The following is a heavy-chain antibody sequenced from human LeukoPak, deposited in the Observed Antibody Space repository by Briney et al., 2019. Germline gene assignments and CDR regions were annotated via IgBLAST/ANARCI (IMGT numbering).Heavy chain of an antibody. Sequence: ASVKVSCRASGYTFTGYYMHWVRQAPGQGLERMGWMNPNSGNTGYAQKFQGRVTMTRDTSTSTVYMELSSLRSEDTAVYYCARDWASSSWYGIGGYFDYWGQGTLVTVPS. CDR2: MNPNSGNT. CDR3: ARDWASSSWYGIGGYFDY. V-gene: IGHV1-8*02. D-gene: IGHD6-13*01. J-gene: IGHJ4*02. CDR1: GYTFTGYY.